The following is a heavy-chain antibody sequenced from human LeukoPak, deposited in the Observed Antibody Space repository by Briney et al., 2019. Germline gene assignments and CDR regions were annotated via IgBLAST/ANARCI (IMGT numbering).Heavy chain of an antibody. CDR2: ISSSSSYI. J-gene: IGHJ6*03. CDR1: GFTFSSYS. CDR3: AREPNPYQLLSLHYMDV. V-gene: IGHV3-21*01. Sequence: KAGGSLRLPCAASGFTFSSYSMNWVRQAPGKGLEWVSSISSSSSYIYYADSVKGRFTISRDNAKNSLYLQMNSLRAEDTAVYYCAREPNPYQLLSLHYMDVWGKGTTVTVSS. D-gene: IGHD2-2*01.